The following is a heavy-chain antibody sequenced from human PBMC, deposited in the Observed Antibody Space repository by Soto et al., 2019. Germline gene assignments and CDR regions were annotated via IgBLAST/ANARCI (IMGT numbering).Heavy chain of an antibody. V-gene: IGHV3-23*01. CDR2: ISGSGGST. D-gene: IGHD6-6*01. Sequence: EVQLLESGGGLVQPGGSLRLSCAASGLTFSSYAMSWVRQARGKGLERVSAISGSGGSTYYADPMKGRFTISRDNSKNTLYLQMNSLRAEDTAVYYCAKGNSSSSGSVDYWGQGTLVTVSS. J-gene: IGHJ4*02. CDR3: AKGNSSSSGSVDY. CDR1: GLTFSSYA.